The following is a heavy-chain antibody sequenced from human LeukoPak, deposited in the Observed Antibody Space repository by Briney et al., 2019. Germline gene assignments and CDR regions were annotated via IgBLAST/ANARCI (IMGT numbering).Heavy chain of an antibody. CDR1: GGSISDYY. V-gene: IGHV4-59*01. J-gene: IGHJ3*02. CDR3: ARDFRGSVDAFDI. Sequence: SETLSLTCTVSGGSISDYYWNWMRQPPGRGLEWIGYIYYSGRTNYNPSLKSRVSISVDTSKNQFSLKLSSVTAADTAVYYCARDFRGSVDAFDIWGQGTMVAVSS. CDR2: IYYSGRT.